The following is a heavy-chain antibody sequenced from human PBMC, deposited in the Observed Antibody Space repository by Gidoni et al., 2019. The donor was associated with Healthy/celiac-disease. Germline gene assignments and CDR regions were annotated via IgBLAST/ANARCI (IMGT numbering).Heavy chain of an antibody. Sequence: EVQLVESGGGLLQPGGSLRLSCAASGFTFSSYEMNWVRQAPGKGLEWVSYISSSGSTIYYADSVKGRFTISRDNAKNSLYLQMNSLRAEDTAVYYCASRNGYSSSWFPRYFDYWGQGTLVTVSS. CDR3: ASRNGYSSSWFPRYFDY. D-gene: IGHD6-13*01. CDR2: ISSSGSTI. V-gene: IGHV3-48*03. J-gene: IGHJ4*02. CDR1: GFTFSSYE.